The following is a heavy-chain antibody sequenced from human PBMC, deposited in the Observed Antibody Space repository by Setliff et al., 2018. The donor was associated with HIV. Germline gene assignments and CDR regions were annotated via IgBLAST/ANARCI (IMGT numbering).Heavy chain of an antibody. V-gene: IGHV3-33*08. CDR2: IWYDGSKK. CDR1: GFNLRSYN. J-gene: IGHJ6*02. D-gene: IGHD1-1*01. CDR3: ARATYGMDV. Sequence: GGSLRLSCAASGFNLRSYNMHWVRQAPGKGLEWMAVIWYDGSKKYYADSVKGRLTISRDNPKNTLFLQMNSLRIEDTAVYFCARATYGMDVWGQGTTVTVSS.